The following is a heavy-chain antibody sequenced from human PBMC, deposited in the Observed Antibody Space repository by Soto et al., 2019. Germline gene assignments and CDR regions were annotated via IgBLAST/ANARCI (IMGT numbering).Heavy chain of an antibody. CDR3: ARESAYGGNPLAFDY. D-gene: IGHD1-26*01. CDR2: IIPFFNTP. J-gene: IGHJ4*02. CDR1: GDTFSSYA. Sequence: QEQLVQSGAEVKKPGSSVKFSCKASGDTFSSYAISWVRQAPGQGLDWMGGIIPFFNTPNYAQKFQGRVTITTDESTSTAYMELSSLRSEDTATYYCARESAYGGNPLAFDYWGQGTLVTVSS. V-gene: IGHV1-69*01.